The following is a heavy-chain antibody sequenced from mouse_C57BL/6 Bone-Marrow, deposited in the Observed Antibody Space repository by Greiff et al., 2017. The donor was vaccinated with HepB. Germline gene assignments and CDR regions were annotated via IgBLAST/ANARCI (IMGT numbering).Heavy chain of an antibody. J-gene: IGHJ2*01. CDR2: IDPSDSYT. Sequence: QVQLQQPGAELVKPGASVKLSCKASGYTFTSYWMQWVKQRPGQGLEWIGEIDPSDSYTNYNQKFKGKATLTVDTSSSTACMQLSSLTSEDSAVYYCARSGEFFSIYYYGSSYVDYWGQGTTLTVSS. V-gene: IGHV1-50*01. CDR1: GYTFTSYW. CDR3: ARSGEFFSIYYYGSSYVDY. D-gene: IGHD1-1*01.